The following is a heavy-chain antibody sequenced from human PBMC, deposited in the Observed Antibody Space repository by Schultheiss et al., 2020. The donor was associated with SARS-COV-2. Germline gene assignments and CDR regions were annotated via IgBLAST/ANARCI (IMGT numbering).Heavy chain of an antibody. CDR3: ARQYRGITMIVVGYGMDV. Sequence: GESLKISCKGSGYSFTSYWIGWVRQMPGKGLEWMGIIYPGDSDTRHSPSFQGQVTISVDKSISTAYLQWSSLKASDTAMYYCARQYRGITMIVVGYGMDVWGQGTTVTVSS. CDR1: GYSFTSYW. D-gene: IGHD3-22*01. J-gene: IGHJ6*02. V-gene: IGHV5-51*01. CDR2: IYPGDSDT.